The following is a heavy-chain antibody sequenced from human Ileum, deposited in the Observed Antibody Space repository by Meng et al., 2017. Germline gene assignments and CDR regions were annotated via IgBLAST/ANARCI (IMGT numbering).Heavy chain of an antibody. CDR1: GGSVSSASYY. J-gene: IGHJ4*02. V-gene: IGHV4-61*01. Sequence: QVQLQGSGHGLVRPSETLSLTCNVSGGSVSSASYYWSWIRQPPGKGLEWIGLIHYSGSRNYNPSLKGRVTMSVDTSKNQVSLRLTSVTAADTAVYYYARFYGSGTFEVHDYWGQGTLVTVSS. CDR3: ARFYGSGTFEVHDY. D-gene: IGHD3-10*01. CDR2: IHYSGSR.